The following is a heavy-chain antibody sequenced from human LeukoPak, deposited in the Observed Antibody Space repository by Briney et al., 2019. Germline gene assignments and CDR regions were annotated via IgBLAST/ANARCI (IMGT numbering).Heavy chain of an antibody. CDR1: GGSISSSSYY. V-gene: IGHV4-39*01. CDR3: ARRRGCSGGSCYSRKPFDY. Sequence: SETLSLTCTVSGGSISSSSYYWGWIRQPPGKGLEWIGSIYYSGSTYYNPSLKSRVTISVDTSKNQFFLKLSSVTAADTAVYYCARRRGCSGGSCYSRKPFDYWGQGTLVTVSS. J-gene: IGHJ4*02. CDR2: IYYSGST. D-gene: IGHD2-15*01.